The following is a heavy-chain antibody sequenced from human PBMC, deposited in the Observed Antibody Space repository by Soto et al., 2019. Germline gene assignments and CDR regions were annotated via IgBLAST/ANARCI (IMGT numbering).Heavy chain of an antibody. CDR2: ISAYNGNT. CDR3: ARNYGYPGPQNHWFDP. Sequence: GASVNGSCKASGYTFTSYGISWVRQAPGQGLEWMGWISAYNGNTNYAQKLQGRVTMTTDTSTSTAYMELRSLRSDDTAVYYCARNYGYPGPQNHWFDPWGQGTLVTVSS. J-gene: IGHJ5*02. V-gene: IGHV1-18*01. D-gene: IGHD5-18*01. CDR1: GYTFTSYG.